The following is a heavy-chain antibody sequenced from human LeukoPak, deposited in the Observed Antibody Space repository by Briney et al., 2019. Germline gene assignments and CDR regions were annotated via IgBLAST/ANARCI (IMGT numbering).Heavy chain of an antibody. CDR3: ARSAILTGYQWVPFDY. V-gene: IGHV3-48*03. D-gene: IGHD3-9*01. Sequence: GGSLRLSCAASGFTFSSYEMNWVRQAPGKGLEWVSYISSSGSTIYYADSVKGRFTISRDNAKNSLYLQMNSLRAEDTAVNYCARSAILTGYQWVPFDYWGQGTLVTVSS. J-gene: IGHJ4*02. CDR2: ISSSGSTI. CDR1: GFTFSSYE.